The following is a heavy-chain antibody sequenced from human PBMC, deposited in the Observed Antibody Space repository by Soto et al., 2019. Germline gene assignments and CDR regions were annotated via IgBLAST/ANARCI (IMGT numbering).Heavy chain of an antibody. J-gene: IGHJ4*02. CDR2: IKSKTDGGTT. V-gene: IGHV3-15*07. CDR1: GFTFSNAW. Sequence: EVKLVESGGGLVKPGGSLRLSCAASGFTFSNAWMNWVRQAPGKGLEWVGRIKSKTDGGTTDYAAPVKGRFTISRDDSKNTLYLQMNSLKTEDTAVYYWTTDDRTLTMTIDYWGQGTLVTVSS. CDR3: TTDDRTLTMTIDY. D-gene: IGHD3-22*01.